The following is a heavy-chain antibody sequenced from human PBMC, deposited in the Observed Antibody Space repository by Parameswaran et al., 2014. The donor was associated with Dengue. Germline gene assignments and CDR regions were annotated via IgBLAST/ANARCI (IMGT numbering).Heavy chain of an antibody. J-gene: IGHJ6*02. CDR2: IWYDGSNK. CDR3: ARDRWEGYPNYGMDV. V-gene: IGHV3-33*01. Sequence: WIRQPPGKGLEWVAVIWYDGSNKYYADSVKGRFTISRDNSKNTLYLQMNSLRAEDTAVYYCARDRWEGYPNYGMDVWGQGTTVTVSS. D-gene: IGHD1-26*01.